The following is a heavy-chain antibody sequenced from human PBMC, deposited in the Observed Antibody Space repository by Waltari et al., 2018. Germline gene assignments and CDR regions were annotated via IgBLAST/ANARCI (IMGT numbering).Heavy chain of an antibody. D-gene: IGHD2-8*02. CDR3: ARYLVVYGDDVKTGRHCDS. CDR2: INPGGGST. Sequence: QVQLVQSGAEVQKLGASVTVSCKASGYTFTSNYIHWVRQPPGQGLEWMSMINPGGGSTDYVQGIGRRLPVTKDTSTNTVYTKLTSLKSDDTAVYFCARYLVVYGDDVKTGRHCDSWGQGTLVTIS. CDR1: GYTFTSNY. V-gene: IGHV1-46*01. J-gene: IGHJ4*02.